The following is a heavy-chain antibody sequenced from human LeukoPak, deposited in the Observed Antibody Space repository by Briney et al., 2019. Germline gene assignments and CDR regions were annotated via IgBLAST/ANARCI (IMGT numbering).Heavy chain of an antibody. CDR2: ISGSGDST. D-gene: IGHD1-26*01. V-gene: IGHV3-23*01. Sequence: GGSLRLSCAASGFTFSSYAMSWVRQAPGKGLEWVSPISGSGDSTYYADSVKGRFTISRDNSKNTLYLQMNSLRADDTAVYYCALHHGSYYLGRWFDPWGQGILVTVSS. CDR1: GFTFSSYA. J-gene: IGHJ5*02. CDR3: ALHHGSYYLGRWFDP.